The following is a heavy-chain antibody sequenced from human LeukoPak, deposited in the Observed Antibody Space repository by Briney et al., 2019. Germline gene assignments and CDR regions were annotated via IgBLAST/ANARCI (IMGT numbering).Heavy chain of an antibody. Sequence: GVSVNVSCKTSGYTFTDYYIHWVRQAPAQGLEWMGWINPNSGGANYAQKFQGSVTMTRDTSISTAYMELSRLRSDDTAVYYCARDRRRLTIAFDIWGQGTMVTVSS. D-gene: IGHD3-9*01. CDR2: INPNSGGA. V-gene: IGHV1-2*02. CDR3: ARDRRRLTIAFDI. J-gene: IGHJ3*02. CDR1: GYTFTDYY.